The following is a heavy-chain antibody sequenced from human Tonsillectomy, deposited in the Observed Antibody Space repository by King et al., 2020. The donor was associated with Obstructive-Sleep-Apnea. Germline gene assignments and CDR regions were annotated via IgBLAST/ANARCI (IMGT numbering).Heavy chain of an antibody. CDR1: GFTFSNAW. J-gene: IGHJ4*02. V-gene: IGHV3-15*01. CDR2: IKSKTDGGTT. CDR3: TTEWAMVYFDY. Sequence: VQLVESGGGLVKPGGSLRLSWAASGFTFSNAWMSWVRQAPGKGLEWVGRIKSKTDGGTTDYAAPVKGRFTISRDDSKNTLYLQMNSLKTEDTAVYYCTTEWAMVYFDYWGQGTLVTVSS. D-gene: IGHD5-18*01.